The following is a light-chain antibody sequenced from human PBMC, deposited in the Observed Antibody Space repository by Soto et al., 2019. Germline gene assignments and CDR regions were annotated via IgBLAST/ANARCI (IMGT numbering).Light chain of an antibody. CDR1: QSISIW. Sequence: IQMTQSPSTLSASVWDRVTITCRASQSISIWLAWYQQKPGKAPRLLIYDASSLESGVPSRFRGSGSGTEFTLTISSLQPDDFATYYCQQYNDYWTFGQGTKVDIK. J-gene: IGKJ1*01. CDR2: DAS. V-gene: IGKV1-5*01. CDR3: QQYNDYWT.